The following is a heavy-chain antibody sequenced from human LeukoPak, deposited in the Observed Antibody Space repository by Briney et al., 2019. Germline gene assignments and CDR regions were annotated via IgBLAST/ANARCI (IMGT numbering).Heavy chain of an antibody. CDR2: IIPIFGTA. J-gene: IGHJ6*03. Sequence: SVKVSCKASGGTFSSYAISWVRQAPGQGLEWMGGIIPIFGTANYAQKFQGRVTITTDESTSTAYMELSSLRSEDTAVYYCARSGRYSYGDYYYYYMDVWGKGTMVTVSS. D-gene: IGHD5-18*01. CDR3: ARSGRYSYGDYYYYYMDV. V-gene: IGHV1-69*05. CDR1: GGTFSSYA.